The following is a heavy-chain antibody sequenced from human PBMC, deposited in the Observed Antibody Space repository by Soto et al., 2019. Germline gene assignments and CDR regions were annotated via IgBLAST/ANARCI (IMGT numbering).Heavy chain of an antibody. CDR2: IYYSGST. Sequence: SETLSLTCTVSGGSISSSSYYWGWIRQPPGQGLEWIGSIYYSGSTYYNPSLKSRVTISVDTSKNQFSLKLSSVTAADTAVYYCARLVGTMVRGLIRRSYFDYWGQGTLVTIS. V-gene: IGHV4-39*01. CDR3: ARLVGTMVRGLIRRSYFDY. D-gene: IGHD3-10*01. J-gene: IGHJ4*02. CDR1: GGSISSSSYY.